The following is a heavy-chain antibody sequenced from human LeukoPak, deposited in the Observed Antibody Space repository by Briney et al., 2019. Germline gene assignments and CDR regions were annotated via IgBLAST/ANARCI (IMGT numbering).Heavy chain of an antibody. CDR2: IYYSGST. V-gene: IGHV4-59*01. Sequence: SETLSLTCTVSGGSISSYYWSWIRQPPGKGLEWIGYIYYSGSTNYNPSLKSRVTISVDTSKNQFSLKLSSVTAADTAVYYCAREVEGYCSSTSCLGYFDYWGQGTLVTVSS. CDR1: GGSISSYY. D-gene: IGHD2-2*01. CDR3: AREVEGYCSSTSCLGYFDY. J-gene: IGHJ4*02.